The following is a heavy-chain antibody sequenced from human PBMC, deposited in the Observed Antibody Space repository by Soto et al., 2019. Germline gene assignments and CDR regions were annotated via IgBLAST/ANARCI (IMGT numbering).Heavy chain of an antibody. CDR1: GFTFSSYS. V-gene: IGHV3-21*01. D-gene: IGHD6-13*01. CDR3: ERYEGSSWYGNCCDP. J-gene: IGHJ5*02. Sequence: EVQLVESGGGLVKPWGSLRLSCAASGFTFSSYSMNWVRQDPGKVLEWVSSINSSSSYIYYADSVKGRFTISRDNAKNSLYMQMNSLRAEDTAVYYCERYEGSSWYGNCCDPWGQGTLVTVSS. CDR2: INSSSSYI.